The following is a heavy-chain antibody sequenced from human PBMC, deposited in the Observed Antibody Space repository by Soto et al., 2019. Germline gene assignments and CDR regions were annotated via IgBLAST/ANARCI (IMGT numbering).Heavy chain of an antibody. V-gene: IGHV3-7*03. CDR2: IKQDGTEK. Sequence: ESGGGLVQPGGSLRLSCAASGFTFSTYWMDWVRQAPGKGLEWVANIKQDGTEKYYLDSVKGRFTISRDNTKNSLYLQMNSLRAEDTAVYYCSRSLDYWGQGTLVTVSS. J-gene: IGHJ4*02. CDR1: GFTFSTYW. CDR3: SRSLDY.